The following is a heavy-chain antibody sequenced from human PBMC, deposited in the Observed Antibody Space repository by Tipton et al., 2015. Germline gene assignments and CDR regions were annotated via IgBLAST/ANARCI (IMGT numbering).Heavy chain of an antibody. J-gene: IGHJ4*02. CDR1: GASISTYY. V-gene: IGHV4-59*01. CDR3: ARAVAGTFDY. CDR2: IYYSGHT. D-gene: IGHD6-19*01. Sequence: LRLSCTVSGASISTYYWSWIRQPPGKGLEWIGHIYYSGHTKYNPSLKSRVTISADTSKNQFSLKMTSVTAADTAVYYCARAVAGTFDYWGQGTLVTVSS.